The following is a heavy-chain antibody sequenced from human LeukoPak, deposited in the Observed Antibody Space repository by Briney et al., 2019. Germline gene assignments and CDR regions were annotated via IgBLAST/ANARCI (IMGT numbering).Heavy chain of an antibody. CDR2: IYYSGST. D-gene: IGHD1-26*01. V-gene: IGHV4-39*07. CDR3: AGDCGATMVWYFDL. CDR1: GGSISSSSYY. Sequence: PSETLSLTCTVSGGSISSSSYYWGWIRQPPGKGLEWIGSIYYSGSTYYNPSLKSRVTISVDTSKTQSSLKLSSVTAANTAVYYCAGDCGATMVWYFDLWGRGTLVTVSS. J-gene: IGHJ2*01.